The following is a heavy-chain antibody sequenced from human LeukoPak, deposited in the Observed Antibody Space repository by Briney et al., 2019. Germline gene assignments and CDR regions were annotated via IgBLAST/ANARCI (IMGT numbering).Heavy chain of an antibody. Sequence: TGGSLRLSCAASGFTVSSNYMSWVRQAPGKGLEWVSAISGSGGSTYYADSVKGRFTISRDNSKNTLYLQMNSLRAEDTAVYYCAKEGPTDYYDSSGSYFDYWGQGTLVTVSS. V-gene: IGHV3-23*01. D-gene: IGHD3-22*01. CDR2: ISGSGGST. CDR3: AKEGPTDYYDSSGSYFDY. CDR1: GFTVSSNY. J-gene: IGHJ4*02.